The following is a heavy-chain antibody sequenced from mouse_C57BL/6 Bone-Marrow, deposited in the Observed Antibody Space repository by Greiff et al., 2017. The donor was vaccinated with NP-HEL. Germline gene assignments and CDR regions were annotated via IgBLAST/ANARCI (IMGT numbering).Heavy chain of an antibody. J-gene: IGHJ4*01. D-gene: IGHD2-4*01. CDR2: IYPRSGNT. V-gene: IGHV1-81*01. CDR3: ARDYYDAMDY. CDR1: GYTFTSYG. Sequence: VQLQQSGAELARPGASVKLSCKASGYTFTSYGISWVKQRTGQGLEWIGEIYPRSGNTYYNEKFKGKATLAADKSSSTAYMELRSLTSEDSAVYFCARDYYDAMDYWGQGTSVTVSS.